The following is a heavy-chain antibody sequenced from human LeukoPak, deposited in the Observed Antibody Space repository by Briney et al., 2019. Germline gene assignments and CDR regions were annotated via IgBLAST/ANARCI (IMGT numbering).Heavy chain of an antibody. CDR1: GFTFSSYS. CDR3: ASIPYSSGWYYYYYYGMDV. D-gene: IGHD6-19*01. J-gene: IGHJ6*02. V-gene: IGHV3-21*01. CDR2: ISSSSSYI. Sequence: GGSLRLSCAASGFTFSSYSMNWVRQAAGKGLEWVSSISSSSSYIYYADSVKGRFTISRDNAKNSLYLQMNSLRAEDTAVYYCASIPYSSGWYYYYYYGMDVWGQGTTVTVFS.